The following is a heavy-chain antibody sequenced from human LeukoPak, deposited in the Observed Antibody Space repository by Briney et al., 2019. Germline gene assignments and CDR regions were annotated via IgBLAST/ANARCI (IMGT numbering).Heavy chain of an antibody. V-gene: IGHV1-3*01. J-gene: IGHJ4*02. CDR2: INAGNGNT. Sequence: GASVKVSCKASGYTFTSYTMHWVRQAPGQRLEWMGWINAGNGNTKYSQKFQGRVTITRDTSASTAYMELSSLRSEDTAVYYCARGIAVAGNHFDYWGQGTLVTVSS. CDR3: ARGIAVAGNHFDY. D-gene: IGHD6-19*01. CDR1: GYTFTSYT.